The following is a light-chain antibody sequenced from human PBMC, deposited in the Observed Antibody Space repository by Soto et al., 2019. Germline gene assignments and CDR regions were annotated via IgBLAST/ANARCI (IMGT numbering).Light chain of an antibody. Sequence: QSALTQPRSVSGSPGQSVTISCAGTSSDVGGYDYVSWYQQHPDKVPKILIFDVTKRPSGVPARFTGSKSGNTASLTISGLQADDEADYYCCSYAGSQTWIFGGGTKLTVL. J-gene: IGLJ2*01. V-gene: IGLV2-11*01. CDR3: CSYAGSQTWI. CDR2: DVT. CDR1: SSDVGGYDY.